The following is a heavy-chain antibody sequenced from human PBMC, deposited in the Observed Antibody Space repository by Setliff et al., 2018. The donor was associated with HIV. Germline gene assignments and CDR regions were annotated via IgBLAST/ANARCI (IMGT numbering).Heavy chain of an antibody. CDR2: IYTSGST. V-gene: IGHV4-61*09. J-gene: IGHJ6*03. CDR1: GGSISSGTYY. Sequence: PSETLSLACTVSGGSISSGTYYWSWIRQPAGKGLEWIGHIYTSGSTNYNPSLKSRATISLDTSKNHFSLKLSSVTAADTAVYYCARGYGNYYYYYMDVWGKGTTVTVSS. CDR3: ARGYGNYYYYYMDV. D-gene: IGHD4-17*01.